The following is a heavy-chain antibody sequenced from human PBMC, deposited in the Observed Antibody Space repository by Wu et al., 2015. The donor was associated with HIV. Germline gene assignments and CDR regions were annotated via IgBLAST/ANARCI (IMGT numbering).Heavy chain of an antibody. CDR1: ANTFIGYG. D-gene: IGHD3-22*01. V-gene: IGHV1-18*01. J-gene: IGHJ5*02. CDR3: ARVDSSGYPRLDP. Sequence: QDQLVQSGAEVKKPGASVKVSCKASANTFIGYGISWVRQAPGQGLEWMGWISAYNGNTNYAQKLQGRVTMTTDTSTSTAYMELRSLRSDDTAVYYCARVDSSGYPRLDPWGQGTLVTVSS. CDR2: ISAYNGNT.